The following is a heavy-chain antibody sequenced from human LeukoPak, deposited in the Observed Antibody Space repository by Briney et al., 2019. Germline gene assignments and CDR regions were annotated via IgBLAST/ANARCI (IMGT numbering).Heavy chain of an antibody. V-gene: IGHV1-18*01. J-gene: IGHJ4*02. CDR1: GYTFTSYG. D-gene: IGHD5-24*01. Sequence: ASVKVSCKASGYTFTSYGISWVRQAPGQGLEWMGWISAYNGNTNYAQKLQGRVTMTTDTSTSTAYMELRSLRSDDTAVYYCARDGGMATMGWDTYYFDYWGQGTLVTVSS. CDR3: ARDGGMATMGWDTYYFDY. CDR2: ISAYNGNT.